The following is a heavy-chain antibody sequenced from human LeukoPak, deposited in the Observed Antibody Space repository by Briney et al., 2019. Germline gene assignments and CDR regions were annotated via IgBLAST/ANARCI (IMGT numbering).Heavy chain of an antibody. CDR3: ARLSDYHTMRD. CDR2: IYYSGST. V-gene: IGHV4-59*08. J-gene: IGHJ4*02. Sequence: SETLSLPCTVYGGSISSYYCRWIRQPPGKGLEWIGYIYYSGSTNYNPSLKSRVTISVDTSKNQFSLKLSSVTAADTAVYYCARLSDYHTMRDWGQGTLVTVSS. D-gene: IGHD3-22*01. CDR1: GGSISSYY.